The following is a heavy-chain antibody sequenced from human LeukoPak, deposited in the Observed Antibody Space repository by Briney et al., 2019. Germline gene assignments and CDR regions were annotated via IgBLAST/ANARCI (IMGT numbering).Heavy chain of an antibody. V-gene: IGHV1-2*02. CDR1: GYTFTGYY. D-gene: IGHD5-18*01. J-gene: IGHJ4*02. CDR3: ATQDTAMPSDFDY. CDR2: INPNSGGT. Sequence: ASVKVSCKASGYTFTGYYMHWVRQAPGQGLEWMGWINPNSGGTNYAQKFQGRVTMTRDTSISTAYMELSRLRSDDTAVYYCATQDTAMPSDFDYWGQGTLVTVSS.